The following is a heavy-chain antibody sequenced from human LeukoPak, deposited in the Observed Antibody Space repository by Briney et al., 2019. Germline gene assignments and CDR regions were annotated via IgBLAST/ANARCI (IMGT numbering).Heavy chain of an antibody. CDR3: ARDTGGGYFDY. CDR2: ISYDGSNK. V-gene: IGHV3-30-3*01. Sequence: PGGSLRLSCAASGFTFSSYAMHWVRQAPGKGLEWVAVISYDGSNKYYADSVKGQFTISRDNSKNTLYLQMNSLRAEDTAVYYCARDTGGGYFDYWGQGTLVTVSS. J-gene: IGHJ4*02. D-gene: IGHD1-26*01. CDR1: GFTFSSYA.